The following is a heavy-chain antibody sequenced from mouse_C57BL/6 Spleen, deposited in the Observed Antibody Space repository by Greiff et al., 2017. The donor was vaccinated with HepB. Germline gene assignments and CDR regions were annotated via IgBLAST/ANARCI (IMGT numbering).Heavy chain of an antibody. V-gene: IGHV1-26*01. CDR3: ARPPYYGSSSYAMDY. CDR1: GYTFTDYY. J-gene: IGHJ4*01. CDR2: INPNNGGT. D-gene: IGHD1-1*01. Sequence: VQLQQSGPELVKPGASVKISCKASGYTFTDYYMNWVKQSHGKSLEWIGDINPNNGGTSYNQKFKGKATLTVDKSSSTAYMELRSLTSEDSAVYYCARPPYYGSSSYAMDYWGQGTSVTVSS.